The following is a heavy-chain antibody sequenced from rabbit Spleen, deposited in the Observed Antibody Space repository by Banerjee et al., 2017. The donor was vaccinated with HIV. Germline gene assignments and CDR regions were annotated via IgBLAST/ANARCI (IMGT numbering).Heavy chain of an antibody. CDR3: ARDLASVVGWNFNL. V-gene: IGHV1S45*01. D-gene: IGHD3-1*01. CDR2: INIVTGKP. Sequence: QEQLEESGGGLVKPEGSLTLTCKASGVSLNDKDVMCWVRQAPGKGLEWIACINIVTGKPVYATWAKGRFTISTTSSTTVTLQMTSLTAADTATYFCARDLASVVGWNFNLWGQGTLVPS. J-gene: IGHJ4*01. CDR1: GVSLNDKDV.